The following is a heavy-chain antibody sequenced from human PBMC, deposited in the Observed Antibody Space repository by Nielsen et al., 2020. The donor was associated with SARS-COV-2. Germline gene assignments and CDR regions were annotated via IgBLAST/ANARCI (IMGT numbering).Heavy chain of an antibody. CDR1: GFTFDDYA. D-gene: IGHD4-17*01. CDR2: IKSDGSST. Sequence: GGSLRLSCAASGFTFDDYAMHWVRQVPGKGLEWVSRIKSDGSSTSYADSVKGRFTISRDNAKNSLYLQMNSLRAEDTALYYCAKDNYGLRSYGMDVWGQGTTVIVSS. J-gene: IGHJ6*02. V-gene: IGHV3-20*04. CDR3: AKDNYGLRSYGMDV.